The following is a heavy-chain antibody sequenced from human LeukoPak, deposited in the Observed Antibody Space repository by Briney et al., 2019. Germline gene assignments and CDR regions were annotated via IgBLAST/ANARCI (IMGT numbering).Heavy chain of an antibody. CDR3: ASTYYYDSSGNFDY. J-gene: IGHJ4*02. CDR1: GFTFSSYW. CDR2: IKQDGSEK. D-gene: IGHD3-22*01. V-gene: IGHV3-7*01. Sequence: GGSLRLSCAASGFTFSSYWMSWVRQAPGKGLEWVANIKQDGSEKYYVDSVKGRFTISRDNAKNSLYLQMNSLRAEDTAVYYCASTYYYDSSGNFDYWSQGTLVTVSS.